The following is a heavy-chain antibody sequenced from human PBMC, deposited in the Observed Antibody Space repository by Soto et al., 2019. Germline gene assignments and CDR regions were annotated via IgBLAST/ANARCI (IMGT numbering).Heavy chain of an antibody. J-gene: IGHJ4*02. CDR2: ITGSAGGT. Sequence: GSLRLSCAASGFTFSNYAMSWVRQAPGKGLEWVSTITGSAGGTYYADSMKGRFTISRDNSKSTLYLQMYSLRVEDTAVYYCARESEHWGQGTLVTVS. CDR3: ARESEH. CDR1: GFTFSNYA. V-gene: IGHV3-23*01. D-gene: IGHD1-1*01.